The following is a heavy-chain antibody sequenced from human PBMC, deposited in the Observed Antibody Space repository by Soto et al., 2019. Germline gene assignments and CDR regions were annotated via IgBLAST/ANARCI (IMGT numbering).Heavy chain of an antibody. Sequence: GGSLRLSCAASGFTFSSYAMSWVRQAPGKGLEWVSAISGSGGSTYYADSVKGRFAISRDNSKNTLYLQMNSLRAEDTAVYYCAKDLPDRKYCSGGSCYDSPDYWGQGTLVTVSS. V-gene: IGHV3-23*01. CDR3: AKDLPDRKYCSGGSCYDSPDY. J-gene: IGHJ4*02. CDR1: GFTFSSYA. D-gene: IGHD2-15*01. CDR2: ISGSGGST.